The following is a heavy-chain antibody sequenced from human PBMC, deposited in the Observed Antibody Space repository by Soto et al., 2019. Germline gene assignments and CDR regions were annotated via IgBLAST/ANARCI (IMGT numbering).Heavy chain of an antibody. V-gene: IGHV4-4*02. Sequence: SETLSLTCGVSGGTVASSHLWSCVRQSPGGGLEWIGNVYHTGDTNLNPSLQSRVTISVDKSNNQFSLRLNSLTAADTAVYFCAREIVTAGGNNYFDPWGPGTLVTVYS. CDR2: VYHTGDT. D-gene: IGHD2-21*02. CDR3: AREIVTAGGNNYFDP. J-gene: IGHJ5*02. CDR1: GGTVASSHL.